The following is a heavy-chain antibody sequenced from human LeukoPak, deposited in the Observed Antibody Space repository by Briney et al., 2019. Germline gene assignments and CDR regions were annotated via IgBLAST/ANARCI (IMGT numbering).Heavy chain of an antibody. V-gene: IGHV4-31*03. Sequence: SQTLSLTCTVSGGSISSGGYYWSWIRQHPGKGLEWIGYIYYSGSTNYNPSLKSRVTMSVDTSKNQFSLKLSSVTAADTAVYYCARLAGGVVPSRLYYYYYMDVWGKGTTVTVSS. CDR2: IYYSGST. CDR3: ARLAGGVVPSRLYYYYYMDV. D-gene: IGHD2-2*01. J-gene: IGHJ6*03. CDR1: GGSISSGGYY.